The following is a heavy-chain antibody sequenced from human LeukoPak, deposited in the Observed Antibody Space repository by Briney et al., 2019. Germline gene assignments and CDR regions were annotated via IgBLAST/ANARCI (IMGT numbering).Heavy chain of an antibody. V-gene: IGHV3-7*01. CDR1: GFIFSTYW. D-gene: IGHD3-10*01. CDR3: ARRYTLPGSGSYFSPPPFDY. J-gene: IGHJ4*02. CDR2: IKQGGSEK. Sequence: PGGSLRLSCAASGFIFSTYWVTWVRQAPGMGLEWVANIKQGGSEKFYVDSVKGRFTISRDNAKNSLYLQMNSMRAEDTAVYYCARRYTLPGSGSYFSPPPFDYWGQGTLVTVSS.